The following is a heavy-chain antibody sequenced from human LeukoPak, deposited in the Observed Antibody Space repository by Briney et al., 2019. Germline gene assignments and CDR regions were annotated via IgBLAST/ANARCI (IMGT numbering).Heavy chain of an antibody. J-gene: IGHJ5*02. Sequence: GGSLRLSWAASVYTFGVYPMHWVRDAPWKGLVWFSHIINDGSYTTYAGSVKGRFTISRDNAKNTVYLQMNSLRAEDTAVYYCATDDKHAPSSWGQGTLVTVS. CDR2: IINDGSYT. D-gene: IGHD2-2*01. V-gene: IGHV3-74*01. CDR3: ATDDKHAPSS. CDR1: VYTFGVYP.